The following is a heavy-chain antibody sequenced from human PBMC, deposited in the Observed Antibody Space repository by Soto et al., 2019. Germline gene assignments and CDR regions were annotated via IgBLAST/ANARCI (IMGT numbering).Heavy chain of an antibody. V-gene: IGHV1-3*01. Sequence: GASVKVSCKASGYTFTSYAMHWVRQAPGQRLEWMGWINAGNGNTKYSQKFQGRVTITRDTSASTAYMELSSLRSEDTAVYFCARVRGIAAAGMNNWFDPWGQGTLVTVSS. D-gene: IGHD6-13*01. CDR3: ARVRGIAAAGMNNWFDP. J-gene: IGHJ5*02. CDR2: INAGNGNT. CDR1: GYTFTSYA.